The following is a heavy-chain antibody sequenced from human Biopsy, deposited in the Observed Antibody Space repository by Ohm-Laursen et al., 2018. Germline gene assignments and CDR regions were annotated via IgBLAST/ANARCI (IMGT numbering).Heavy chain of an antibody. CDR1: GASVKTSGYF. D-gene: IGHD3-9*01. Sequence: TLSLTCGVSGASVKTSGYFWAWIRQRPGKGLEWIGNISYNERTHYNPSLTSRLAISFDTSNNRISLQLRSVSVADTAVYYCVREPKTGTAEAWYFDLWGRGSPVTVPS. CDR2: ISYNERT. J-gene: IGHJ2*01. V-gene: IGHV4-31*11. CDR3: VREPKTGTAEAWYFDL.